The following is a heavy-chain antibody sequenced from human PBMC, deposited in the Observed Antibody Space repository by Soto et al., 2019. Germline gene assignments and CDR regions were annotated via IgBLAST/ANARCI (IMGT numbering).Heavy chain of an antibody. CDR3: ARGKIVGS. Sequence: QVQLQESGAGLVKPSETLSLTCTISGGSISTYYWSWIRQPPGKGLEWIGYIHYSGSANYNPSLNSRVTMSVETSKNQYSRKLSSVTAADTAVYFCARGKIVGSWGQGTLVTVSS. CDR1: GGSISTYY. D-gene: IGHD3-16*02. V-gene: IGHV4-59*01. J-gene: IGHJ5*02. CDR2: IHYSGSA.